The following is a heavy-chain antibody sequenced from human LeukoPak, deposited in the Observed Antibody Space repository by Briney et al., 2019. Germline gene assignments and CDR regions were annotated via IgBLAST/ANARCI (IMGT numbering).Heavy chain of an antibody. D-gene: IGHD6-19*01. CDR2: IIPIFGTA. CDR1: GGTFSSYA. CDR3: ARDWDSSGFDAFDI. J-gene: IGHJ3*02. V-gene: IGHV1-69*13. Sequence: ASVTVSCKASGGTFSSYAISWVRQAPGQGLEWMGGIIPIFGTANYAQKFQGRVTITADESTSTAYMELSSLRSEDTAVYYCARDWDSSGFDAFDIWGQGTMVTVSS.